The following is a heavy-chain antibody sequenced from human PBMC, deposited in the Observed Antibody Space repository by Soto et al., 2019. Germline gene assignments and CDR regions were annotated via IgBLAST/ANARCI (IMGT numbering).Heavy chain of an antibody. Sequence: GASVKVSCKASGYTCTSYAMHWVRQAPGQRLEWMGWINAGNGNTKYSQKFQGRVTITRDTSASTAYMELGSLRSEDTAVYYCARVLLEWYNWFDPWGQGTLVTVSS. CDR3: ARVLLEWYNWFDP. CDR1: GYTCTSYA. J-gene: IGHJ5*02. V-gene: IGHV1-3*01. D-gene: IGHD3-3*01. CDR2: INAGNGNT.